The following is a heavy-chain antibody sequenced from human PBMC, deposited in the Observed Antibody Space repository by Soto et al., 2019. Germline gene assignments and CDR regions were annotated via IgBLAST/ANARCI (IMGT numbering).Heavy chain of an antibody. D-gene: IGHD1-26*01. J-gene: IGHJ6*02. V-gene: IGHV1-18*04. CDR2: ISAYNGNT. CDR1: GYTFTSYG. Sequence: GAAVKVSCKASGYTFTSYGIGWVRQAPGQGLEWMGWISAYNGNTNYAQKLQGRVTMTTDTSTSTAYMELRSLRSDDTAVYYCAXDQEVGATYYYYYGMDVWGQGTTVTVSS. CDR3: AXDQEVGATYYYYYGMDV.